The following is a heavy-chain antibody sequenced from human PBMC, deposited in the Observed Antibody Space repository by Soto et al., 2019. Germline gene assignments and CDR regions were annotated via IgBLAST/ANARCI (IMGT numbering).Heavy chain of an antibody. CDR3: ARLGADWSGPTAGAFDI. CDR2: IYLGDSDT. D-gene: IGHD3-3*01. J-gene: IGHJ3*02. Sequence: PGESLKISCKGSGYSFTSYWIGWVRQMPGKGLEWMGIIYLGDSDTRYSPSFQGQVTISADKSISTAYLQWSSLKASDTAMYYCARLGADWSGPTAGAFDIWGQGTMVTVSS. V-gene: IGHV5-51*01. CDR1: GYSFTSYW.